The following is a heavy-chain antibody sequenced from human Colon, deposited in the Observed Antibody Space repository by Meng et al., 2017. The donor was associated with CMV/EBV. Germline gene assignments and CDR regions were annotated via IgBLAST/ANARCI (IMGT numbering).Heavy chain of an antibody. Sequence: GGSLRLSCAASEFTFNTYTMNWVRQAPGKGPEWLAYISPSSNSVYYADSVRGRFTVSRGNAKNSLYLQMNSLRADDTAIYYCARAAVGGNEGIDYWGQGTLVTVSS. CDR2: ISPSSNSV. CDR1: EFTFNTYT. CDR3: ARAAVGGNEGIDY. J-gene: IGHJ4*02. D-gene: IGHD4-23*01. V-gene: IGHV3-48*04.